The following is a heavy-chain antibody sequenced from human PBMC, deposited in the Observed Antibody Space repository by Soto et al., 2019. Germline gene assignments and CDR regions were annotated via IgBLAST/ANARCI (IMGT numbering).Heavy chain of an antibody. CDR1: GYTFTSYG. CDR3: AREPNYFDY. Sequence: QVQLVQSGAEVKKPGASVKVSCKASGYTFTSYGISWVRQAPGQGLEWMGWISAYNGNTKYEQKLQGRVTMTTDTSTCTGYMGLRSLRSDDTAVYYCAREPNYFDYWGQGTLVTVSS. CDR2: ISAYNGNT. V-gene: IGHV1-18*01. J-gene: IGHJ4*02.